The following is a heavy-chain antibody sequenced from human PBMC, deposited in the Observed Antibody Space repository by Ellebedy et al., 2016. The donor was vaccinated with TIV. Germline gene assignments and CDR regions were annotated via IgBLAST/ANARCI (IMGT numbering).Heavy chain of an antibody. D-gene: IGHD3-22*01. V-gene: IGHV3-23*01. Sequence: GESLKISCAGSGFSFGSFAMHWVRQAPGKGLEWLSVISGAGDNTSSAESVRGRFALARDNSKNTLFLQMNRLRVDATAVYYCAKGSSSGFTYDRVGYQYWGQGTLVAVSS. CDR3: AKGSSSGFTYDRVGYQY. CDR2: ISGAGDNT. CDR1: GFSFGSFA. J-gene: IGHJ4*02.